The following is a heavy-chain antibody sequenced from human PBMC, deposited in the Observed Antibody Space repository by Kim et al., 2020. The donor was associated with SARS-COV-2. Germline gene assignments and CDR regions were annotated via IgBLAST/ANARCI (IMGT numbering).Heavy chain of an antibody. V-gene: IGHV3-23*01. D-gene: IGHD3-22*01. CDR1: GFTFSSYG. J-gene: IGHJ4*02. Sequence: GGSLRLSCTASGFTFSSYGMSWVRQAPGKGLEWVSTISGSGGSTYYADSVKGRFTISRDNSKNTVDLQMNSLRAEDTAVYYCAKGGMIGLGGQGTLVTVSS. CDR2: ISGSGGST. CDR3: AKGGMIGL.